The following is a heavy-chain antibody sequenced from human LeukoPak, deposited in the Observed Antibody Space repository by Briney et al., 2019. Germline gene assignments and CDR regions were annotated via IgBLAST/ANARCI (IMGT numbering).Heavy chain of an antibody. J-gene: IGHJ4*02. CDR2: INPNSGGT. CDR1: GYTFTGYY. D-gene: IGHD2/OR15-2a*01. Sequence: ASVKVSCKASGYTFTGYYMHWVRQAPGQGLEWMGWINPNSGGTNYAQKFQGRVTMTRDTSISTAYMELSRLRSDDTAVYYCAGHLWPIGKDFDYWGQGTLVTVSS. V-gene: IGHV1-2*02. CDR3: AGHLWPIGKDFDY.